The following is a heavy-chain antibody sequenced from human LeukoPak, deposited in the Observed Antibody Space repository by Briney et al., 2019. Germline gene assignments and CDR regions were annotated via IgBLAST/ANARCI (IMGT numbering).Heavy chain of an antibody. J-gene: IGHJ4*02. Sequence: SETLSLTCTVSGGSVRNSHYWGWIRQSPRKGLEWIGTINYSGRTYYNPSLKSRATISVDTSKNQFSLNLSSVTAADTAVYYCARSLSKGLTYFDNWGQGTLVTVSS. D-gene: IGHD6-19*01. V-gene: IGHV4-39*01. CDR1: GGSVRNSHY. CDR2: INYSGRT. CDR3: ARSLSKGLTYFDN.